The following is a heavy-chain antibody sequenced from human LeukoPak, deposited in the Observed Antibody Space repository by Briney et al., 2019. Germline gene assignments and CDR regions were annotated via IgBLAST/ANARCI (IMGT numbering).Heavy chain of an antibody. CDR2: ISWNSGSI. D-gene: IGHD4-11*01. CDR1: GFTFSHYA. Sequence: GESLRLSCAASGFTFSHYAMYWVRQAPGKGLEWVSGISWNSGSIGYADSVKGRFTISRDNAKNSLYLQMNSLRAEDTALYYCAKGETVTKFPTNYYYYYMDVWGKGTTVTVSS. J-gene: IGHJ6*03. V-gene: IGHV3-9*01. CDR3: AKGETVTKFPTNYYYYYMDV.